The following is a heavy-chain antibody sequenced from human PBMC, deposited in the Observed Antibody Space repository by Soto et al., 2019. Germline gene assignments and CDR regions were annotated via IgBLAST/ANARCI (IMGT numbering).Heavy chain of an antibody. Sequence: ASVKVSCKASGYTVTSYAMHWVRQAPGQRLEWMGWINAGNGNTKYSQKFQGRVTITRDTSASTAYIELSSLRSEDTAVCYCARDGSWLVHRWFDPWGQGTLVTVSS. J-gene: IGHJ5*02. CDR3: ARDGSWLVHRWFDP. CDR1: GYTVTSYA. CDR2: INAGNGNT. V-gene: IGHV1-3*01. D-gene: IGHD6-19*01.